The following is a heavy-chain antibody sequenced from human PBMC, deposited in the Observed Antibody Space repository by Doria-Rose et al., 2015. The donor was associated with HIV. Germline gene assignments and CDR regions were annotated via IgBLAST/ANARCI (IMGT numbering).Heavy chain of an antibody. J-gene: IGHJ4*02. Sequence: QVQLQEAGPGLVKPSETLSLTCSVSGGSISHYYWSWIRQPPGKGLEYIGDIFYTGSTNYSPSLKSRVSISIDTSKNKFSLRLSSVTAADTAVYYCARVLSGTYDYWCQGTLVTVSS. CDR2: IFYTGST. CDR1: GGSISHYY. D-gene: IGHD1-26*01. V-gene: IGHV4-59*01. CDR3: ARVLSGTYDY.